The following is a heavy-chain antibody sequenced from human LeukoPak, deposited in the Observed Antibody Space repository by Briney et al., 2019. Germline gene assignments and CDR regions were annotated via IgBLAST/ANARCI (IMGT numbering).Heavy chain of an antibody. D-gene: IGHD3-22*01. J-gene: IGHJ3*02. CDR1: GYTFTSYG. V-gene: IGHV1-18*01. CDR2: ISAYNGNT. CDR3: ARDRGGYYDSSGYPYDAFDI. Sequence: ASVKVSCKASGYTFTSYGISWVRQAPGQELEWMGWISAYNGNTNYAQKLQGRVTMTTDTSTSTAYMELRSLRSDDTAVYYCARDRGGYYDSSGYPYDAFDIWGQGTMVTVSS.